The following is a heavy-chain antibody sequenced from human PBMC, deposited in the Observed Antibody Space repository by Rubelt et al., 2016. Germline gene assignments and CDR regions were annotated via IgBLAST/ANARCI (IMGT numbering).Heavy chain of an antibody. J-gene: IGHJ4*02. CDR3: AGDEPYSSSGYDY. D-gene: IGHD6-13*01. CDR1: GYTFTSYG. Sequence: QVQLVQSGAEVKKPEASVKVSCKASGYTFTSYGISWVRQAPGQGLEWMGWISAYNGNTNYAQKLQGRVTMTTETSTSTAYMGRRSLRSDGTAVNYCAGDEPYSSSGYDYWGQGTLVTVSS. V-gene: IGHV1-18*01. CDR2: ISAYNGNT.